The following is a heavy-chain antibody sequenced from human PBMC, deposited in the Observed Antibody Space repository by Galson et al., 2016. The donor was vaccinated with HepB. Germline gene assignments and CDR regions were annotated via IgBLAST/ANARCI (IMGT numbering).Heavy chain of an antibody. D-gene: IGHD1/OR15-1a*01. CDR3: ARDPKVVEEQFDY. V-gene: IGHV1-2*02. Sequence: SVKVSCKASGYTFTDYYMHWVRQAPGQGLEWMGWINPKSGGTNYAQKFQGRVTLTRDTSITTAYMDLSRLMSDDTAVYYCARDPKVVEEQFDYWGQGTLVTVSS. J-gene: IGHJ4*02. CDR2: INPKSGGT. CDR1: GYTFTDYY.